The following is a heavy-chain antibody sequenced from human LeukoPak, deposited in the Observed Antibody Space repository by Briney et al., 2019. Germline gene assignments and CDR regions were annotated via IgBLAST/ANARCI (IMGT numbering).Heavy chain of an antibody. V-gene: IGHV4-59*01. J-gene: IGHJ3*02. CDR3: VRERDDAFEI. CDR1: GGSISTYY. Sequence: SETLSLTCTVSGGSISTYYWSWIRQPPGKGLEWIGYIYYTGTTNYNPSLKSRVTISVDTSKNQFSLKLRPVTAADTAVYYCVRERDDAFEIWSQGTVVTVSS. CDR2: IYYTGTT.